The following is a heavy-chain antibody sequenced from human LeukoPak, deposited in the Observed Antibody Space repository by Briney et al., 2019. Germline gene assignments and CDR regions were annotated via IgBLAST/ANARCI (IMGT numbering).Heavy chain of an antibody. CDR3: ARDRAFDI. CDR2: IYYSGST. J-gene: IGHJ3*02. V-gene: IGHV4-39*07. Sequence: SETLSLTCTVSGGSISSSSYYWGWIRQPPGKGLEWIGSIYYSGSTYYNPSLKSRVTISVDTSKNQFSLKLSSVTAADTAVYYCARDRAFDIWGQGTMVTVSS. CDR1: GGSISSSSYY.